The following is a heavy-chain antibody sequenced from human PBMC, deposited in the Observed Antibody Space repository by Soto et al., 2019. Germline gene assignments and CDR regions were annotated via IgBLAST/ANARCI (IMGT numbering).Heavy chain of an antibody. CDR1: GYSISSGYY. Sequence: SETLSLTCAVSGYSISSGYYWGWIRQPPGKGLEWIGSIYHSGSTYYNPSLKSRVTISVDTSKNQFSLKLSSVTAADTAVYYCARVAYYYDSSGRIRSYYFDYWGQGTLVTVYS. CDR2: IYHSGST. V-gene: IGHV4-38-2*01. J-gene: IGHJ4*02. D-gene: IGHD3-22*01. CDR3: ARVAYYYDSSGRIRSYYFDY.